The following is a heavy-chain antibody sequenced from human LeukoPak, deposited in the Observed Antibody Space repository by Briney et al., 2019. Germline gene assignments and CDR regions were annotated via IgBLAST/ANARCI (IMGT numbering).Heavy chain of an antibody. J-gene: IGHJ4*02. D-gene: IGHD1-14*01. V-gene: IGHV4-34*01. CDR3: ARGPRHHFNY. CDR2: INHSGST. Sequence: PSETLSLTCAVYGGSFNGYYWSWIRQPPGKGLEWIGEINHSGSTNYKPSLKSRVTISVDTSKNQSSLKLSSVTAADTAVYYCARGPRHHFNYRGQGTLVTVSS. CDR1: GGSFNGYY.